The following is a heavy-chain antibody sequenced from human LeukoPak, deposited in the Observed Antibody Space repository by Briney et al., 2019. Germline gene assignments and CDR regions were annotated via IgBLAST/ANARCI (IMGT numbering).Heavy chain of an antibody. J-gene: IGHJ6*03. CDR2: ISGSGSGSRGST. CDR3: AKMGKTENHYGSGRFSYYYYMDV. V-gene: IGHV3-23*01. D-gene: IGHD3-10*01. CDR1: GFTFSSYA. Sequence: PGGSLRLSCAASGFTFSSYAMSWVRQAPGKGLEWVSGISGSGSGSRGSTYYADSVKGRFTISRDNSKNTLYLQMNSLRAEDTAVYYCAKMGKTENHYGSGRFSYYYYMDVWGKGTTVTVSS.